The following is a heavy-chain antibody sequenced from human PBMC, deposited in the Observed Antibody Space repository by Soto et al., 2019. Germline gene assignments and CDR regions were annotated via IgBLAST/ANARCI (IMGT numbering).Heavy chain of an antibody. V-gene: IGHV3-48*01. CDR1: GFTFSSYS. CDR3: ARDWDYYDSSGYYDHDAFDI. J-gene: IGHJ3*02. D-gene: IGHD3-22*01. CDR2: ISSSSTI. Sequence: GGSLRLSCAASGFTFSSYSMNWVRQAPGKGLEWVSYISSSSTIYYADSVKGRFTISRDNAKNSLYLQMNSLRAEDTAVYYCARDWDYYDSSGYYDHDAFDIWGQGTMVTVSS.